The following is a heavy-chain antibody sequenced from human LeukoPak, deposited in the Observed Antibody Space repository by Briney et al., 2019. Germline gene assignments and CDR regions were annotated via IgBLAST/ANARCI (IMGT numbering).Heavy chain of an antibody. CDR1: GFPFSSYG. V-gene: IGHV3-30*02. D-gene: IGHD4-11*01. J-gene: IGHJ4*02. CDR2: IPYDGSDK. Sequence: GGSLRLSCAASGFPFSSYGMHWVRQAPGKGLEWVAFIPYDGSDKFYADSVKGRFTISRDNSKNTLYLQMNCLRAEDTAVYYCAAMTSVTTGDYWGQGTLVTVSS. CDR3: AAMTSVTTGDY.